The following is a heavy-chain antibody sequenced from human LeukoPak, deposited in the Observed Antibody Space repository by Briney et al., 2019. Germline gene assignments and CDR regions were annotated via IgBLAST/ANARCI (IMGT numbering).Heavy chain of an antibody. J-gene: IGHJ4*02. CDR1: GYTFTSYY. CDR2: INPSGGST. D-gene: IGHD4-17*01. V-gene: IGHV1-46*01. CDR3: ARSLNDYGDYVVSWYFDY. Sequence: GASVKVSRKASGYTFTSYYMHWVRQAPGQGLEWMGIINPSGGSTSYAQKFQGRVTMTRDTSTSTVYMELSSLRSEDTAVYYCARSLNDYGDYVVSWYFDYWGQGTLVTVSS.